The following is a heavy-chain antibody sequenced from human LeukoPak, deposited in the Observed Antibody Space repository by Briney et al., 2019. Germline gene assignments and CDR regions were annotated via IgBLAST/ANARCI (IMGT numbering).Heavy chain of an antibody. V-gene: IGHV1-69*05. CDR1: GGTFSSYA. Sequence: SVKDSCMASGGTFSSYAISWVRQPPGQGLEWMGGIIPIFGTANYAQNFQGRVAITTNESTSTPYMELSSLRSEDTAVYYWARGLRVAYWGQGTLVTVSS. CDR3: ARGLRVAY. J-gene: IGHJ4*02. D-gene: IGHD4-17*01. CDR2: IIPIFGTA.